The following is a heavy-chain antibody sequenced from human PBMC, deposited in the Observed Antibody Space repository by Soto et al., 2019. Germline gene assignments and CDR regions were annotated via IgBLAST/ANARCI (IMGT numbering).Heavy chain of an antibody. CDR1: GFSFSGNW. D-gene: IGHD2-2*01. CDR2: INSDGSST. CDR3: ARGRCSGNTCSDFDY. Sequence: GGSLRLSCAASGFSFSGNWLHWVRQAPGKGLVWISRINSDGSSTNYADSVKGRFTILRDNAKNTLDLQMNSLKPEDTSVYYCARGRCSGNTCSDFDYWGQGTLVTVSS. J-gene: IGHJ4*02. V-gene: IGHV3-74*01.